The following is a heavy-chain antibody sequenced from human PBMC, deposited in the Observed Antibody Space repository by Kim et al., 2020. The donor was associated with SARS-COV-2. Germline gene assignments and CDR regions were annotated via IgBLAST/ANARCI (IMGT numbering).Heavy chain of an antibody. J-gene: IGHJ6*03. V-gene: IGHV4-39*01. CDR2: IYYSGST. Sequence: SETLSLTCTVSGGSISSSSYYWGWIRQPPGKGLEWIGSIYYSGSTYYNPSLKSRVTISVDTSKNQFSLKLSSVTAADTAVYYCARHSYSSSFVYYYYYMDVWGKGTTVTVSS. D-gene: IGHD6-6*01. CDR1: GGSISSSSYY. CDR3: ARHSYSSSFVYYYYYMDV.